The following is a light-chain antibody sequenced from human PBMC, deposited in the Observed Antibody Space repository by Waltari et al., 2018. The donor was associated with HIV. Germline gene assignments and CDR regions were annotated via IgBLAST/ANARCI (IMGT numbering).Light chain of an antibody. V-gene: IGLV3-9*01. CDR2: RDN. CDR1: NIGRHT. CDR3: QVRVSNTVV. Sequence: SYELTQPPSVSVALGQTATLPCWCNNIGRHTVCCYQQKPGQAPVLIIYRDNTRPSGIPERFSGSNSGNTATLTIRIAQAGDEADYYCQVRVSNTVVFGGGTNLTVL. J-gene: IGLJ2*01.